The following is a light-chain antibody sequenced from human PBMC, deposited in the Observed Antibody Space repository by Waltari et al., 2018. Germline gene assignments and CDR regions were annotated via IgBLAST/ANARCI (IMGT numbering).Light chain of an antibody. Sequence: QSALTQPASVSGSPGQSLTISCTGTSSDVGGYNYFPWYQQHPGKAPKLMMYDVSKRPSGFSNRFSGSKSGNTASLTISGLQAEDEADYYCSSYTSSSTWVFGGGTKLTVL. CDR2: DVS. CDR3: SSYTSSSTWV. J-gene: IGLJ3*02. CDR1: SSDVGGYNY. V-gene: IGLV2-14*01.